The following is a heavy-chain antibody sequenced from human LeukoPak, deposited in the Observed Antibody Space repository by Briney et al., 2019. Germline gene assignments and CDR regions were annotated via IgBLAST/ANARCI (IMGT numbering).Heavy chain of an antibody. CDR3: ARYVFGVVGDSDAFDI. CDR1: GYTFTTYD. D-gene: IGHD3-3*01. J-gene: IGHJ3*02. Sequence: ASVKVSCKASGYTFTTYDINWVRQATGQGLEWMGWMNPNSGNTGYAQKFQGRVTITRNTSISTAYMELSSLRSEDTAVYYCARYVFGVVGDSDAFDIWGQGTMVTVSS. V-gene: IGHV1-8*03. CDR2: MNPNSGNT.